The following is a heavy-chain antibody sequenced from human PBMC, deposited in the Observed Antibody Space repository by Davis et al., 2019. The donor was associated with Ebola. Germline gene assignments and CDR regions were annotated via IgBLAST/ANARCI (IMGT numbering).Heavy chain of an antibody. Sequence: ASVKVSCKASGYTFTSYYMHWVRQAPGQGLEWMGIINPSGGSTSYAQKFQGRVTMTRDTSTSTVYMELSSLRSEDTAVYYCAREVVVVVAATPSCYYYYGMDVWGKGTTVTVSS. D-gene: IGHD2-15*01. CDR3: AREVVVVVAATPSCYYYYGMDV. CDR1: GYTFTSYY. J-gene: IGHJ6*04. CDR2: INPSGGST. V-gene: IGHV1-46*01.